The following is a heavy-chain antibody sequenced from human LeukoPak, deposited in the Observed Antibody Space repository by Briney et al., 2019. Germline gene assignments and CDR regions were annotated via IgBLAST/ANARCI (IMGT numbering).Heavy chain of an antibody. CDR2: INPNSGGT. J-gene: IGHJ4*02. D-gene: IGHD3-16*01. CDR1: GYTFTNYD. Sequence: ASVKVSCKASGYTFTNYDINWVRQATGQGLEWMGWINPNSGGTNYAQKFQGRVTMTRDTSISTAYMELSRLRSDDTAVYYCARDRAYSPVFDYWGQGTLVTVSS. CDR3: ARDRAYSPVFDY. V-gene: IGHV1-2*02.